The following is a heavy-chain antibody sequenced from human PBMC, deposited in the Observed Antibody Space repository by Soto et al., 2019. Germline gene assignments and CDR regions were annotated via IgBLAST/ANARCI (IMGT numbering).Heavy chain of an antibody. V-gene: IGHV4-34*01. CDR1: GGSFSGYY. Sequence: QVQLQQWGAGLLKPSETLSLTCAVYGGSFSGYYCSWIRQPPGKGLERIGEINHSGSTNYNPSLKSRATISVDTSKNQFSLSLNSVTAADTAVYYCARRPDGFDIWGQGTMVTVSS. CDR2: INHSGST. J-gene: IGHJ3*02. CDR3: ARRPDGFDI.